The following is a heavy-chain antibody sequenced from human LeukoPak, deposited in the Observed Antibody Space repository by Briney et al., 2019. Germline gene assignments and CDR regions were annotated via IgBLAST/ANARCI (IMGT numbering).Heavy chain of an antibody. CDR2: VYYSGTT. CDR1: GGSIRSTSYY. J-gene: IGHJ3*02. D-gene: IGHD3-3*01. Sequence: SETLSLTCTVSGGSIRSTSYYWSWMRQPPGKGREWIGSVYYSGTTYYNPSFRSRLTMSVDASNNQFSLKLSSVTAADTAMYYCARHARREALRHSAFDIWGQGTMDTVSS. V-gene: IGHV4-39*01. CDR3: ARHARREALRHSAFDI.